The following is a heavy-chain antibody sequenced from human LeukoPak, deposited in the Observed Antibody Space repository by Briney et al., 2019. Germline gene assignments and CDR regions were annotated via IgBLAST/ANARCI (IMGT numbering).Heavy chain of an antibody. V-gene: IGHV1-69*04. D-gene: IGHD3-22*01. CDR3: ARALTDYYDSSGYYPLIH. CDR2: IIPILGIA. Sequence: GASVKVSCRASGGTFSSYAISWVRQAPGQGLEWMGRIIPILGIANYAQKFQGRATITADKSTSTAYMELSSLRSEDTAVYYCARALTDYYDSSGYYPLIHWGQGTLVTVSS. CDR1: GGTFSSYA. J-gene: IGHJ4*02.